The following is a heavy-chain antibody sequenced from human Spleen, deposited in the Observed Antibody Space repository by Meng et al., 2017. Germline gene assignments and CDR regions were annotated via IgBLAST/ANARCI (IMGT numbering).Heavy chain of an antibody. Sequence: VLLGGDGGRFRQPGGSLRLSCAVSGFTVIDKYMRWMRQAPWEGLEWVSYISRSGSTTYSADSVKGRFTISRDNAKNSLYLQMNSLRAEDTAVYYCARDVAGRGGYWGQGTLVTVSS. V-gene: IGHV3-11*01. CDR1: GFTVIDKY. J-gene: IGHJ4*02. CDR3: ARDVAGRGGY. CDR2: ISRSGSTT. D-gene: IGHD2-15*01.